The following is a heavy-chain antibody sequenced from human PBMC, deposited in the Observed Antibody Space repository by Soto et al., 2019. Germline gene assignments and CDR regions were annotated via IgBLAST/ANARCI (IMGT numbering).Heavy chain of an antibody. V-gene: IGHV4-61*01. CDR1: GDSVSRGFNY. CDR2: IDYSGTT. D-gene: IGHD6-19*01. Sequence: SETLSLTCTVSGDSVSRGFNYWSWIRQPPGKGREWIGCIDYSGTTNYNPSLKSRVSISLDTSNNQFSLKLSSLTAADTAVYYCARGVGQWLVNYFDHWGQGTLGTVSS. CDR3: ARGVGQWLVNYFDH. J-gene: IGHJ4*02.